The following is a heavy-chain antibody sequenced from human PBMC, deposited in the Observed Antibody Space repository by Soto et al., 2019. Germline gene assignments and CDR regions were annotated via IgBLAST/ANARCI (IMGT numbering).Heavy chain of an antibody. V-gene: IGHV3-11*01. CDR2: ISSSGSTI. Sequence: GGSLRLSCAASGFTFSDYYMSWIRQAPGKGLEWVSYISSSGSTIYYADSVKGRFTISRDNAKNSLYLQMNSLRAEDTAVYYCARGSERFLEWLTGGQRYMAVWGKGTTVTVSS. D-gene: IGHD3-3*01. J-gene: IGHJ6*03. CDR1: GFTFSDYY. CDR3: ARGSERFLEWLTGGQRYMAV.